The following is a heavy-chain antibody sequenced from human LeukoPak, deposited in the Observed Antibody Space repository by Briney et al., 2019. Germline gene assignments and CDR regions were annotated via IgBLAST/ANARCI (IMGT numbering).Heavy chain of an antibody. Sequence: PSETLSLTCTVSGGSISSYYWSWIRQPAGKGLEWIGRIYTSGSTNYNPSLKSRVTMSVDTSKNQFSLKLSSVTAADTAVYYCARDVVGGGFRHDAFDIWGQGTMVTVSS. CDR1: GGSISSYY. CDR2: IYTSGST. D-gene: IGHD2-15*01. V-gene: IGHV4-4*07. CDR3: ARDVVGGGFRHDAFDI. J-gene: IGHJ3*02.